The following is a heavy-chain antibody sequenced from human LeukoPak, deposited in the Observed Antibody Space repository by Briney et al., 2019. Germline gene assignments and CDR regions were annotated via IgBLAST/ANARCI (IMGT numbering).Heavy chain of an antibody. CDR2: IKSKTDGGTT. J-gene: IGHJ4*02. V-gene: IGHV3-15*01. CDR3: TTAYDYVWGRFDY. CDR1: GFTFSNAW. Sequence: GGSLRPSCAASGFTFSNAWMSWVRQAPGKGLEWVGRIKSKTDGGTTDYAAPVKGRFTISRDDSKNTLYLQMNSLKTEDTAVYYCTTAYDYVWGRFDYWGQGTLATVSS. D-gene: IGHD3-16*01.